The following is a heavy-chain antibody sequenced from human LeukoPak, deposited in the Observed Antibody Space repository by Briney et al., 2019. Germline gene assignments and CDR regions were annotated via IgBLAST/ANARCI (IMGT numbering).Heavy chain of an antibody. CDR2: ISAYNGNT. V-gene: IGHV1-18*01. Sequence: ASVRVSCKASGYTFTSYGISWVRQAPGQGLEWMGWISAYNGNTNYAQKLQGRVTMTTDTSTSTAYMELRSLRSDDTAVYYCARALLRFLEWPKPLGYWGQGTLVTVSS. J-gene: IGHJ4*02. D-gene: IGHD3-3*01. CDR1: GYTFTSYG. CDR3: ARALLRFLEWPKPLGY.